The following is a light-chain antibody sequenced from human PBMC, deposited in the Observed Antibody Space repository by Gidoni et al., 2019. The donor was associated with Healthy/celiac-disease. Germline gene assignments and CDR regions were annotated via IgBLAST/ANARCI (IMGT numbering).Light chain of an antibody. J-gene: IGLJ2*01. CDR1: SSDVGSYNR. CDR3: SSYTSSSTLV. V-gene: IGLV2-18*02. Sequence: QSALTQPPSVSGSPGQSVTIPCTGTSSDVGSYNRVSWYQQPPGTAPKLMIYEVSNRPSGGPDRFSGSKSGNTASLTISGLQAEDEADYYCSSYTSSSTLVFGGGTKLTVL. CDR2: EVS.